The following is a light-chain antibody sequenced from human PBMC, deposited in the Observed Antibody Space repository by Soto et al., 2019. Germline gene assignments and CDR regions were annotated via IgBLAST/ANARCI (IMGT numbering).Light chain of an antibody. CDR3: QQRANWPPYT. CDR1: KSVGTN. V-gene: IGKV3-11*01. J-gene: IGKJ2*01. CDR2: DAS. Sequence: EILLTQFPATLSLSPGERATLSCRASKSVGTNLGWYQQRPGQAPRLLIYDASNRATGIPPRFSGSGSGTDFTLSISSLEPEDFAVYYCQQRANWPPYTFGQGTRLEI.